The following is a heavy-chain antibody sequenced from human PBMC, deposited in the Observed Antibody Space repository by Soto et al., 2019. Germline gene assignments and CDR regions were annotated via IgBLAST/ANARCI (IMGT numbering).Heavy chain of an antibody. CDR2: IYPGDSDT. Sequence: PGESLKISCKGSGYSFTSYWIGWVRQMPGKGLEWMGIIYPGDSDTRYSPSFQGQVTISADKSISTAYLQWSSLKASDTAMYYCARLRANVAAAGQRSYYYYYGMDVWGQGTTVTVSS. J-gene: IGHJ6*02. CDR3: ARLRANVAAAGQRSYYYYYGMDV. CDR1: GYSFTSYW. V-gene: IGHV5-51*01. D-gene: IGHD6-13*01.